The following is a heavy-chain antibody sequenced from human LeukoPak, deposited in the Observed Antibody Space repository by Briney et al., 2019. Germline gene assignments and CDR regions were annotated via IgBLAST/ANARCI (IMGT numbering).Heavy chain of an antibody. CDR2: NSGGNNST. J-gene: IGHJ4*02. Sequence: GGSLTLPCGPSRFIFNSYAKNGLPHAPGKGVEWVSTNSGGNNSTFYADSVKSRFTVSRDNTKNTLNLQMNNLRAEDTAVYYCAKNLNGGNTHSDYWGQGTLVTVSS. CDR3: AKNLNGGNTHSDY. CDR1: RFIFNSYA. V-gene: IGHV3-23*01. D-gene: IGHD4-23*01.